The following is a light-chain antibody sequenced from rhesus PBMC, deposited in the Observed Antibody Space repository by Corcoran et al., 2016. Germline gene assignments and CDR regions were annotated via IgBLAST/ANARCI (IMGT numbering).Light chain of an antibody. CDR2: KAA. V-gene: IGKV1-21*01. CDR3: QQCHTSPWT. J-gene: IGKJ1*01. CDR1: HAISTW. Sequence: DIQMTQSPSSLSASVGDSVTITCRASHAISTWLAWYQQKPGKAPTLLIYKAASLQAGVPSRLSGSGSGTEFTLTITNLQPEDFATYFCQQCHTSPWTFGQGTKVEI.